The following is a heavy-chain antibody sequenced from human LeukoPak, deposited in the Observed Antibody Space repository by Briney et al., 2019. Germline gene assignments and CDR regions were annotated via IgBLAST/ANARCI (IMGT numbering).Heavy chain of an antibody. CDR2: INHSGST. V-gene: IGHV4-34*01. D-gene: IGHD6-19*01. CDR3: ARVWGAVAGQKPYYFDY. CDR1: GGSFSGYY. J-gene: IGHJ4*02. Sequence: PSETLSLTCAVYGGSFSGYYWSWIRQPPGKGLEWIGEINHSGSTNYNPSLKGRVTISVDTSKNQFSLKLSSVTAADTAVYYCARVWGAVAGQKPYYFDYWGQGTLVTVSS.